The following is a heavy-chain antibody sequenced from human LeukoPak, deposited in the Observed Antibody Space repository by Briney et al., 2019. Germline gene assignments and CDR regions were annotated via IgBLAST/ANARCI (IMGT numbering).Heavy chain of an antibody. CDR1: GFTFTSYS. D-gene: IGHD1-26*01. V-gene: IGHV3-23*01. CDR3: AKGGKWDVTPFDY. J-gene: IGHJ4*02. Sequence: GGSLRLSCTASGFTFTSYSMNSVRQAPGKGLEWVSTISGGGRSTYYADSVKGRFTISRDNYKNTLYLQVNSLRAEDTAVYYCAKGGKWDVTPFDYWGQGTLVTVSS. CDR2: ISGGGRST.